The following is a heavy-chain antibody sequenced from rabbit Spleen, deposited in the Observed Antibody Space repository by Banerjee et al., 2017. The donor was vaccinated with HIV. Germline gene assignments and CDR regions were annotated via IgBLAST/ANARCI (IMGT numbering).Heavy chain of an antibody. D-gene: IGHD4-1*01. V-gene: IGHV1S45*01. Sequence: QEQLEESGGDLVQPGASLTLTCTASGFSFSSSYWTCWVRQAPGKGLEWIACIYAGSATITYYASWAKGRFTISKPSSTTVTLQMTSLTAADTATYFCARAYNSGDDYSCHLWGPGTLVTVS. CDR1: GFSFSSSYW. J-gene: IGHJ4*01. CDR2: IYAGSATIT. CDR3: ARAYNSGDDYSCHL.